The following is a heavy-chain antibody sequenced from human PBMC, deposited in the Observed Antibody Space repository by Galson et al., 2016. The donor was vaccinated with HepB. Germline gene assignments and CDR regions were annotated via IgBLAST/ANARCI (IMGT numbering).Heavy chain of an antibody. CDR2: ISSSSAYI. CDR1: GFTFSSHD. J-gene: IGHJ4*02. V-gene: IGHV3-21*01. D-gene: IGHD6-13*01. Sequence: SLRLSCAASGFTFSSHDMNWVRQAPGKGLEWVSSISSSSAYIYYADSMKGRFNISRDNAKNSLYLQMNSLRAEDTAVYYCAREGSWPRDFDYWGQGTLVTVSS. CDR3: AREGSWPRDFDY.